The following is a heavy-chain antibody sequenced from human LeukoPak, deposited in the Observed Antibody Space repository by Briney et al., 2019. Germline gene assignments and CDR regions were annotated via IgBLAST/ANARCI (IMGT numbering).Heavy chain of an antibody. CDR3: ARDFGNYFYYMDV. J-gene: IGHJ6*03. V-gene: IGHV3-48*01. CDR1: GFTFSSYS. D-gene: IGHD3-3*01. Sequence: GGSLRLSCTASGFTFSSYSMNWVRQAPGKGLEWVSYISSISSTIYYADSVKGRFTISRDNAKNSLYLQMNSLRAEDTAVYYCARDFGNYFYYMDVWGKGTTVTVSS. CDR2: ISSISSTI.